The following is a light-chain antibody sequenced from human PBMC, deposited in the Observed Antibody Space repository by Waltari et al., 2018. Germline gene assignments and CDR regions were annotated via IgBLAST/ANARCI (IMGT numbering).Light chain of an antibody. CDR2: DVS. Sequence: QSALTQPASVSGSPGQSITISCTGTSSDVGGYNYVSWYQQHSGKAPKLLIYDVSTRPSGVLNRFPGSKSGNTASRTISGLQAEAEADYYRSSYTSSTVVFGGGTKLTVL. CDR1: SSDVGGYNY. J-gene: IGLJ2*01. V-gene: IGLV2-14*03. CDR3: SSYTSSTVV.